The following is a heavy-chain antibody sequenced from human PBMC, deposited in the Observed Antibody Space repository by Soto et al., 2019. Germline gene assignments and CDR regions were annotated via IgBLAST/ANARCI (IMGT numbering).Heavy chain of an antibody. V-gene: IGHV4-59*08. D-gene: IGHD6-13*01. CDR2: IYYTGTT. Sequence: SETLSLTCTVSGGSIRDYYWGWIRQSPWKGLEWIGYIYYTGTTKYNPSLKSRVTISVDTSKNQFSLKLSSVTAADTAVYYCARHAVHSSSYTDYWGQGTLVTVSS. CDR1: GGSIRDYY. CDR3: ARHAVHSSSYTDY. J-gene: IGHJ4*02.